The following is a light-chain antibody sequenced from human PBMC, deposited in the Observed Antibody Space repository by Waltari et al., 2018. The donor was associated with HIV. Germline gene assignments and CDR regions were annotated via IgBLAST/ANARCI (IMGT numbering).Light chain of an antibody. V-gene: IGLV2-14*01. CDR2: DVT. J-gene: IGLJ1*01. Sequence: QSALTQPASVSGSPGQSITITCTGTSSDVGSYKSVPWYQQHPDKAPKLIIYDVTNRPSGVSNRFSGSKSGNTASLTISGLQADDEADYFCNSYVAADTRIFGPGTKVTVL. CDR1: SSDVGSYKS. CDR3: NSYVAADTRI.